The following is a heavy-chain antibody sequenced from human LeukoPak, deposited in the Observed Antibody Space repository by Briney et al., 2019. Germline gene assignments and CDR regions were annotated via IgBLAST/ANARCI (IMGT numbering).Heavy chain of an antibody. CDR3: ARTAAGYLSYYFDY. CDR2: IYHSGST. V-gene: IGHV4-39*01. J-gene: IGHJ4*01. CDR1: GGSISSGMYS. D-gene: IGHD6-13*01. Sequence: KPSETLSLTCSVSGGSISSGMYSWGRIRQPPRKGLEWIGSIYHSGSTFYNSSLKGRVTISVDTTRNQFSLNLNPVTAADTAVYYCARTAAGYLSYYFDYWGQGALVSVSS.